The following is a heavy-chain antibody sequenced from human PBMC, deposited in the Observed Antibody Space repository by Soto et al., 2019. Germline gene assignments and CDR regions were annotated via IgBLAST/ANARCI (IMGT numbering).Heavy chain of an antibody. CDR2: ISTYKSDT. CDR3: ASEWIYDSGGYYHGPFDY. D-gene: IGHD3-22*01. V-gene: IGHV1-18*04. J-gene: IGHJ4*02. CDR1: GYAFTSYG. Sequence: GASVKVSCKASGYAFTSYGMSWVRQAPGQGLEWMGWISTYKSDTNSAPRLQGRITMTTDTSTSTAYMELRSLTSDDTAVYYCASEWIYDSGGYYHGPFDYWGQGTLVTVSS.